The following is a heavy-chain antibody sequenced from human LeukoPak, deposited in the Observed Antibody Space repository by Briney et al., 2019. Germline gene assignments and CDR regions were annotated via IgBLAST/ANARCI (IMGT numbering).Heavy chain of an antibody. CDR2: INAGNGNT. CDR1: GYIFTSYA. V-gene: IGHV1-3*01. CDR3: ARDIDRVFNWFDP. D-gene: IGHD6-13*01. Sequence: ASVTVSFTASGYIFTSYAMHWVRQAPGQRLEWMGWINAGNGNTKYSQKFQGRVTITRDTSATTVYMELSSLRSEDTAVYYCARDIDRVFNWFDPWGQGTLVTVSS. J-gene: IGHJ5*02.